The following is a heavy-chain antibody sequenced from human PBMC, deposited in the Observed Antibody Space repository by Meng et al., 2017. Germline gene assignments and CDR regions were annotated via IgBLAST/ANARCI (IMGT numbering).Heavy chain of an antibody. CDR3: AKMHDYGVLDAFDI. Sequence: GESLKISCAASGFTFSSYAMSWVRQTPRKGLEWVSAISGSGGSTYYADSVKGRFTISRDNSKNTLYLQMNSLRAEDTAVYYCAKMHDYGVLDAFDIWGQGTMVTVSS. CDR2: ISGSGGST. J-gene: IGHJ3*02. CDR1: GFTFSSYA. V-gene: IGHV3-23*01. D-gene: IGHD4-17*01.